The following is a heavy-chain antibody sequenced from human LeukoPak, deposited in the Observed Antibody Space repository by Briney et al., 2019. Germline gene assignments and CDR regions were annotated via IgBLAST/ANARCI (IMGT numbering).Heavy chain of an antibody. CDR2: IYSGGST. Sequence: PGGSLRLSCAASGFTVSSNYMSWVRQAPGKGLEWVSVIYSGGSTYYADSVKGRFTISRDNSKNTLYLQMNSLRAEDTAVYYCATDSSGYYSDAFDIWGQGTMVTVSS. J-gene: IGHJ3*02. V-gene: IGHV3-53*01. CDR1: GFTVSSNY. D-gene: IGHD3-22*01. CDR3: ATDSSGYYSDAFDI.